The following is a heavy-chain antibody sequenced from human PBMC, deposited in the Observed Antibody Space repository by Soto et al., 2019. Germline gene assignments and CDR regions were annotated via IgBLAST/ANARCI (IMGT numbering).Heavy chain of an antibody. V-gene: IGHV4-34*01. CDR1: GGSFSGYY. CDR3: AREVDAFDI. Sequence: SETLSLTWAVYGGSFSGYYWSWIRQPPGKGLEWIGEINHSGSTNYNPSLKSRVTISVDTSKNQFSLKLSSVTAADTAVYYCAREVDAFDIWGQGTMVTVSS. CDR2: INHSGST. J-gene: IGHJ3*02.